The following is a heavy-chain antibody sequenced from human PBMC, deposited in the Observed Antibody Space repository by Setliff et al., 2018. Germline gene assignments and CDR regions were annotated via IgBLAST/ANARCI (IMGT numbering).Heavy chain of an antibody. V-gene: IGHV1-24*01. CDR1: GYSLKDSS. J-gene: IGHJ4*02. D-gene: IGHD4-17*01. Sequence: ASVKVSCKVSGYSLKDSSMHWVRQVPGKGLAWMGGFAPEVGEIIYAQEFQGRVTMTADTSTDTAYMQVSGLRSEDTAVYFCARYGAKLAIEEWGQGTLVTVSS. CDR2: FAPEVGEI. CDR3: ARYGAKLAIEE.